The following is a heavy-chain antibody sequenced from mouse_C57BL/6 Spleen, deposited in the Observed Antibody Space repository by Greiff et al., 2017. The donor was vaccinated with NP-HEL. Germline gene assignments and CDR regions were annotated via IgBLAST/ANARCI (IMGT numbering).Heavy chain of an antibody. CDR1: GFTFSDYG. Sequence: EVQLVESGGGLVKPGGSLKLSCAASGFTFSDYGMHWVRQAPEKGLEWVAYISSGSSTIYYADTVKGRFTISRDNAKNTLFLKMTSLRSEDTAMYYCARMGNYYAMDYWGQGTSVTVSS. CDR2: ISSGSSTI. J-gene: IGHJ4*01. CDR3: ARMGNYYAMDY. V-gene: IGHV5-17*01.